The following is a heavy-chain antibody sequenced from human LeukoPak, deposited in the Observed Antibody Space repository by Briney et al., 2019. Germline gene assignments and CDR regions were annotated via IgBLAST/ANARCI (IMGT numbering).Heavy chain of an antibody. Sequence: GGSLRLSYAASGFTFSSNWMHWVRQAPGKGLVWVSRINEDGRTTNYADSVKGRYTIFRDNAKNTLYLQMNSLRAEDTAVYYCVRDLGGRSGHWGQGTLVTVSS. V-gene: IGHV3-74*01. CDR3: VRDLGGRSGH. CDR1: GFTFSSNW. D-gene: IGHD1-26*01. CDR2: INEDGRTT. J-gene: IGHJ4*02.